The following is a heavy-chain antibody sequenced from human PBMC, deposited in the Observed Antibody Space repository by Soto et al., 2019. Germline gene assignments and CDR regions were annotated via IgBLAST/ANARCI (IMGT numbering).Heavy chain of an antibody. Sequence: PGGSLRLSCAASGFTFDNYAMNWVRQAPGKGLEWVAHISGSGGATKYADSVKGRFSISKDNSKNTLYLQIDSLGVEDTAVYYCATPYYFNHWGPGTLVTVSS. J-gene: IGHJ1*01. D-gene: IGHD3-16*01. CDR1: GFTFDNYA. CDR3: ATPYYFNH. V-gene: IGHV3-23*01. CDR2: ISGSGGAT.